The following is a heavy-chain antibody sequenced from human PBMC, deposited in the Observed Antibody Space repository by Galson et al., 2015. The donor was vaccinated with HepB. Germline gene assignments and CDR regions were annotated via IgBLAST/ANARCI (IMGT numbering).Heavy chain of an antibody. Sequence: SVKVSCKASGYTFTSYYMHWVRQAPGQGLEWMGIINPSGGRTSYAQKFQGRVTMTRDTSTSTFYMELSSLRSEDTAVYYCARDLVVVTRAVGSSNWFNPYGQGTLVTVSSGRCRYYDFWSGSHYYYCMDVWGKGTTVTVSS. V-gene: IGHV1-46*01. CDR1: GYTFTSYY. D-gene: IGHD3-3*01. CDR2: INPSGGRT. CDR3: ARDLVVVTRAVGSSNWFNPYGQGTLVTVSSGRCRYYDFWSGSHYYYCMDV. J-gene: IGHJ6*03.